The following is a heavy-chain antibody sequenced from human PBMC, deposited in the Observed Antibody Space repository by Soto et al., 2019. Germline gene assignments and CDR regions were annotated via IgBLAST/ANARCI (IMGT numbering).Heavy chain of an antibody. V-gene: IGHV4-59*01. D-gene: IGHD3-10*01. CDR2: IYYSGST. CDR1: GGSISSYY. Sequence: SETLSLTCTVSGGSISSYYWSWIRQPPGKGLEWIGYIYYSGSTNYNPSLKSRVTISVDTSKNQFSLKLSSVTAADTAVYYCARDYFGIFDYWGQGTLVTVSS. J-gene: IGHJ4*02. CDR3: ARDYFGIFDY.